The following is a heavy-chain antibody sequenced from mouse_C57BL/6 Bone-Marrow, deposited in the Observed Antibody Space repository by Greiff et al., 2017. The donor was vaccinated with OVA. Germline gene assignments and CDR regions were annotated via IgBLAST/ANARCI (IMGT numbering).Heavy chain of an antibody. J-gene: IGHJ1*03. CDR2: IYHGSGST. V-gene: IGHV1-55*01. Sequence: VQLQQPGAELVKPGASVKMSCKASGYTFTSYWITWVKQRPGQGLEWIGDIYHGSGSTNYNEKFKSKATLTVDTSSSTAYMQLSSLTSEDSAVYYCARERGTGNWYFDVWGTGTTVTVSS. CDR1: GYTFTSYW. CDR3: ARERGTGNWYFDV. D-gene: IGHD4-1*01.